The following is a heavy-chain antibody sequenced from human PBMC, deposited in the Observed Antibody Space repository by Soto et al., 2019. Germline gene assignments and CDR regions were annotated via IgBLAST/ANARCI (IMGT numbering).Heavy chain of an antibody. CDR3: AKENTMIAPDAFDI. V-gene: IGHV3-23*01. D-gene: IGHD3-22*01. J-gene: IGHJ3*02. Sequence: QAGGSLRLSCAASGFPFSSTDMTWVRQAPGKGLEWVSTIDGSGGTTYYADSVKGRFTISRDNSKNTLYLQMNSLRAEDTAVYYCAKENTMIAPDAFDIWGQGTMVTVSS. CDR1: GFPFSSTD. CDR2: IDGSGGTT.